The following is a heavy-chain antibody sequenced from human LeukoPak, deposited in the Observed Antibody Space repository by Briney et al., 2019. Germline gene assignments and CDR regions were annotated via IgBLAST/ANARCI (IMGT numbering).Heavy chain of an antibody. Sequence: PGGSLRLSCAASGFTFSSYSMNWVRQAPGKGLEWVSGIHRNGGSTGYADSVKGRFTISRDNAKNSLYLQMNSLRAEDTALYHCARGNSNFDYWGQGTLVTVSS. CDR3: ARGNSNFDY. J-gene: IGHJ4*02. CDR2: IHRNGGST. CDR1: GFTFSSYS. D-gene: IGHD1-7*01. V-gene: IGHV3-20*01.